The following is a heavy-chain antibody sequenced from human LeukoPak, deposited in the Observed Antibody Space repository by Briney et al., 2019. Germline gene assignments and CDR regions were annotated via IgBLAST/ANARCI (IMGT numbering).Heavy chain of an antibody. Sequence: GSLRLSCAASGFTFSNYWMHWVRQAPGKGLVWVSRINSDGSSTSYADSVKGRFTISRDNAKNTLYLQMNSLRAEDTAVYYCARDRGSSGPLDYWGQGTLVTVSS. CDR1: GFTFSNYW. J-gene: IGHJ4*02. V-gene: IGHV3-74*01. CDR3: ARDRGSSGPLDY. CDR2: INSDGSST. D-gene: IGHD6-19*01.